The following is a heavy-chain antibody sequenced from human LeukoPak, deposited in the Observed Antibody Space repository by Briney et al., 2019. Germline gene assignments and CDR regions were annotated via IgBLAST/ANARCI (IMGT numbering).Heavy chain of an antibody. J-gene: IGHJ6*02. CDR3: AKPKVGAKYYYGMDV. D-gene: IGHD1-26*01. CDR2: ISGSGGST. CDR1: GFTFSSYA. Sequence: PGGSLRLSCAASGFTFSSYAMNWVRQAPGKGLEWVSAISGSGGSTYYADSVKGRFTISRGNSKNTVYLQMNSLRAEDMAVYYCAKPKVGAKYYYGMDVWGQGTTVTVSS. V-gene: IGHV3-23*01.